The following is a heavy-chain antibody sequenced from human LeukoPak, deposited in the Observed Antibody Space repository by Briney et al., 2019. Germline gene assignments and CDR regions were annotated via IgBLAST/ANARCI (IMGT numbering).Heavy chain of an antibody. D-gene: IGHD3-10*01. CDR3: ARDKNYYGSGSVNFDH. CDR1: GFTFGDSD. J-gene: IGHJ4*02. CDR2: ISGNGGPI. Sequence: GGSLRLSCAASGFTFGDSDMHWVRQLPGKGLEWVSRISGNGGPIGYADSVKGRFTVSRDNAKNSLHLQMNSLRAEDTAFYYCARDKNYYGSGSVNFDHWGQGT. V-gene: IGHV3-9*01.